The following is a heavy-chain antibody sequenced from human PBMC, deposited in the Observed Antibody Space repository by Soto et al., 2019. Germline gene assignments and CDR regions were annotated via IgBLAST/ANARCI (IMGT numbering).Heavy chain of an antibody. CDR1: GYTFTGYY. D-gene: IGHD2-21*02. CDR3: ARPNCGGDCYSDEYFQH. CDR2: INPNSGGT. J-gene: IGHJ1*01. V-gene: IGHV1-2*02. Sequence: ASVKVSCNASGYTFTGYYMHWVRQAPGQGLEWMGWINPNSGGTNYAQKFQGRVTMTRDTSISTAYMELSRLRSDDTAVYYCARPNCGGDCYSDEYFQHWGQGTLVTVSS.